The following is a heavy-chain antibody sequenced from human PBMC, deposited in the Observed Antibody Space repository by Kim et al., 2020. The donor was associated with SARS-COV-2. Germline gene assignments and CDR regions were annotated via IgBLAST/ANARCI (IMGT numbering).Heavy chain of an antibody. CDR1: GGSIGTAGYY. Sequence: SETLSLTCIVSGGSIGTAGYYWAWFRQPPGKGLEWIANIYYRGNTYYNASLRSRLTISLDRPKNQISLEVTSVTAADTAVYYCARDRGQTAAGPPFDQWG. V-gene: IGHV4-39*07. J-gene: IGHJ4*01. CDR3: ARDRGQTAAGPPFDQ. D-gene: IGHD6-13*01. CDR2: IYYRGNT.